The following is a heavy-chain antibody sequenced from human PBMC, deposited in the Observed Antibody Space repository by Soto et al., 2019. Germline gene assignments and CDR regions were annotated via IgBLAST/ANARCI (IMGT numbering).Heavy chain of an antibody. J-gene: IGHJ6*02. CDR2: ISAYNGNT. CDR3: ARDLVASRNYYYYGMDV. V-gene: IGHV1-18*01. D-gene: IGHD5-12*01. Sequence: EASVKVSCKASGYTFTNYGISWVRQAPGQGLEWMGWISAYNGNTNYAQKLQGRVTMTTDTSTSTAYMELRSLRSDDTAVYYCARDLVASRNYYYYGMDVWGQGTTVTVSS. CDR1: GYTFTNYG.